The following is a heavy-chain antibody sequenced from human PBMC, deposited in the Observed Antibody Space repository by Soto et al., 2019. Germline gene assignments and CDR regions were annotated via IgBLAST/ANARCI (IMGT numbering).Heavy chain of an antibody. CDR3: ARVGSTSAAGGLDD. J-gene: IGHJ4*02. Sequence: PGWSLRLSCAASGFTFGDFYMSWIRQAPGKGLEWVSYISSSGSHTPYADSVKGRFTISRDNAKNSVYLQMNSLRAEDTAVYYGARVGSTSAAGGLDDWGPGTLVNVTS. CDR1: GFTFGDFY. CDR2: ISSSGSHT. D-gene: IGHD6-13*01. V-gene: IGHV3-11*06.